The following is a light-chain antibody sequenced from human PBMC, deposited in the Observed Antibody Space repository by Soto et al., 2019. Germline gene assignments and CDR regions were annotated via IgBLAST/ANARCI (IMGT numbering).Light chain of an antibody. CDR3: SSYAGSSVV. V-gene: IGLV2-8*01. CDR2: GVS. J-gene: IGLJ2*01. Sequence: QSALTQPPSASGSPGQSVTISCTGTSSDVGSYNLVSWHQQHPGKAPKVMIYGVSQRPSGVPDRFSGSKSGNTASLTVSGLDAEDEGDDYCSSYAGSSVVFGAGTKLAVL. CDR1: SSDVGSYNL.